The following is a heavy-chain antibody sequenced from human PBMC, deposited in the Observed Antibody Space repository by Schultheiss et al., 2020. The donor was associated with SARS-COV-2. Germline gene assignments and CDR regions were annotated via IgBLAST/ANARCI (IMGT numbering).Heavy chain of an antibody. V-gene: IGHV4-59*08. Sequence: SQTLSLTCTVSGGSINSYYWTWIRQPPGKGLEWIGNIYYSGSTNYNPSLKSRVTISVDTSNTKFSLNLSSVTAADTAVYFCGRVTTVRGWFDPWGQGTLVTVSS. CDR2: IYYSGST. CDR3: GRVTTVRGWFDP. CDR1: GGSINSYY. J-gene: IGHJ5*02. D-gene: IGHD4-11*01.